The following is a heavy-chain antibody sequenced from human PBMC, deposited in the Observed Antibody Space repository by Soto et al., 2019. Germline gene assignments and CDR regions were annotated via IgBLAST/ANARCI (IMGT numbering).Heavy chain of an antibody. Sequence: ASVKVSCKASGGTFSSYAISWVRQAPGQGLEWMGGISAYNGNTNYAQKLQGRVTMTTDTSTSTAYMELRSLRSDDTAVYYCARPGYCSGGSCYGDWVASSYSGMDVWGQGTTVTVSS. CDR2: ISAYNGNT. CDR3: ARPGYCSGGSCYGDWVASSYSGMDV. D-gene: IGHD2-15*01. V-gene: IGHV1-18*01. CDR1: GGTFSSYA. J-gene: IGHJ6*02.